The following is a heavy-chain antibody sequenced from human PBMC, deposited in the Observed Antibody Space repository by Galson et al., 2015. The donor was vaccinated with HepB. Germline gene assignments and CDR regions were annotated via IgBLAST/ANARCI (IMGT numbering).Heavy chain of an antibody. Sequence: SLRLSCAASGFTFSSYGMHWVRQAPGKGLEWVAVISYDGSNKYYADSVKGRFTISRDNSKNTLYLQMNSLRAEDTAVYYCARDQMVVAATYYYYYMDVWGKGTTVTVSS. CDR2: ISYDGSNK. V-gene: IGHV3-30*03. CDR3: ARDQMVVAATYYYYYMDV. D-gene: IGHD2-15*01. CDR1: GFTFSSYG. J-gene: IGHJ6*03.